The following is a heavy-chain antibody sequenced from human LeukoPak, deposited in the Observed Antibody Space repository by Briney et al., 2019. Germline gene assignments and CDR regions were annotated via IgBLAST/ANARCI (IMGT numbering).Heavy chain of an antibody. D-gene: IGHD3-16*02. Sequence: VQPGGSLRLSCAASGFTFSSYAMHWVRQAPGKGLEYVSAISSNGGSTYYANSVKGRFTISRDNSKNTLYLQMGSLRAEDTAVYYCAKEGYYDYVWGSYRAFDYWGQGTLVTVSS. CDR1: GFTFSSYA. J-gene: IGHJ4*02. CDR2: ISSNGGST. CDR3: AKEGYYDYVWGSYRAFDY. V-gene: IGHV3-64*01.